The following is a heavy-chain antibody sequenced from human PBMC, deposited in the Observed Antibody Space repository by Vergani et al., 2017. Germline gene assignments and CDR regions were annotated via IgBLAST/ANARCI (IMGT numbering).Heavy chain of an antibody. CDR1: GFTFSSYA. V-gene: IGHV3-23*04. D-gene: IGHD3-16*02. Sequence: EVQLVESGGGLVQPGGSLRLSCAASGFTFSSYAMSWVRQAPGKGLEWVSAMSGSGGSTYYADSVKGRFTISRDNSKNTLYLQMNSLRAEDTAVYYCAKDNYDYIWVSYRSDAFDIWGQGRMVTVSS. J-gene: IGHJ3*02. CDR2: MSGSGGST. CDR3: AKDNYDYIWVSYRSDAFDI.